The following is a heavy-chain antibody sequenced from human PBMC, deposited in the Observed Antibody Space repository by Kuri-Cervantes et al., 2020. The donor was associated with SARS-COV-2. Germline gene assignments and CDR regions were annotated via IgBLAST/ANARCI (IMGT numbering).Heavy chain of an antibody. CDR2: ISYDGSNK. J-gene: IGHJ4*02. V-gene: IGHV3-30-3*01. CDR3: AREDPGAGGALD. D-gene: IGHD3-16*01. Sequence: GESLKISCAAFGFTFSSYAMHWVRQAPGKGLEWVAVISYDGSNKYYADSVKGRFTISRDNSKNTLYLQMNSLRAEDTAVYYCAREDPGAGGALDWGQGTLVTVSS. CDR1: GFTFSSYA.